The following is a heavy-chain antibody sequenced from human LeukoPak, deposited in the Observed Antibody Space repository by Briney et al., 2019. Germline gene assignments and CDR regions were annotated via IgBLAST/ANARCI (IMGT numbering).Heavy chain of an antibody. Sequence: PGGSLRLSCAASGFTFANACMSWVRLAPGKGLEWVGHIKSKTDGGTTDYAAPVKGRFTISRDDSKNTLYLQMNSLKTEDTAVYYCTTGTWIQLWLADYWGQGTLVTVSS. CDR1: GFTFANAC. D-gene: IGHD5-18*01. CDR3: TTGTWIQLWLADY. J-gene: IGHJ4*02. CDR2: IKSKTDGGTT. V-gene: IGHV3-15*01.